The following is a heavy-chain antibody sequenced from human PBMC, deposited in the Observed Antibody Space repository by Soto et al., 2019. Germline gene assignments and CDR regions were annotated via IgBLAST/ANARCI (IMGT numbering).Heavy chain of an antibody. J-gene: IGHJ6*02. V-gene: IGHV3-30*02. D-gene: IGHD4-4*01. CDR1: GFTFRNSG. CDR3: ARDMDSNYDGMDV. Sequence: GFLRLSCEASGFTFRNSGMEWIRQAPGKGLEWVARIWYDGSSQYYADSVKGRFTISRDNSKNTLYMEMNSVRVEDTAVYYCARDMDSNYDGMDVWGQGTTGTV. CDR2: IWYDGSSQ.